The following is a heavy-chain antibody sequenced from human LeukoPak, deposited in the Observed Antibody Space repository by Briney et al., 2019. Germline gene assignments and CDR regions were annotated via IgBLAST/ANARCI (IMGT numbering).Heavy chain of an antibody. CDR3: ARDRESGALGNYYYYMDV. CDR2: IIPILGIA. V-gene: IGHV1-69*04. CDR1: GGTFSSYA. Sequence: GASVKVSCKASGGTFSSYAISWVRQAPGQGLEWMGRIIPILGIANYAQKFQGRVTITADKSTSTAYMELSSLRSEDTAVYYCARDRESGALGNYYYYMDVWGKGTTVTVSS. J-gene: IGHJ6*03. D-gene: IGHD3-10*01.